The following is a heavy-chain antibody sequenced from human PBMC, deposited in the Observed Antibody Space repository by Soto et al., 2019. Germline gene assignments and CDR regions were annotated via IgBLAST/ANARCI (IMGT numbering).Heavy chain of an antibody. V-gene: IGHV1-3*04. J-gene: IGHJ4*02. Sequence: GASVKVSCKASGYTFTRYAMHWVRQAPGQRLEWMGWINSGKGNTKYSEKFQGRATITSDTSASTAYMDLGSLRSEDTAMYYCARAGDDCSAANCYVIDYWGQGTLVTVSS. CDR1: GYTFTRYA. CDR2: INSGKGNT. D-gene: IGHD2-2*01. CDR3: ARAGDDCSAANCYVIDY.